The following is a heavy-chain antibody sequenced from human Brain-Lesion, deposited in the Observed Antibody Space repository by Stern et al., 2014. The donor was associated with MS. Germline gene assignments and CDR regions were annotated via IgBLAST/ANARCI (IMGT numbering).Heavy chain of an antibody. CDR2: IYYSGNA. V-gene: IGHV4-39*01. CDR1: GGSVSSTSYA. Sequence: QVQLVQSGPGLVKPSETLSLTCTVAGGSVSSTSYAWGWIRQPPGRGLEWIGTIYYSGNASNTPSLKSPLTIPLATSKNQSSQQLVSVTAADTAVYYCAGEEDIRYCSGGSCTGNWFDPWGQGTLVTVSS. J-gene: IGHJ5*02. D-gene: IGHD2-15*01. CDR3: AGEEDIRYCSGGSCTGNWFDP.